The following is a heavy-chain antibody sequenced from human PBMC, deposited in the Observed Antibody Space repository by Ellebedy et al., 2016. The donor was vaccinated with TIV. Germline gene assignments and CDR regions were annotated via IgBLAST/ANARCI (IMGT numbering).Heavy chain of an antibody. CDR2: IKQDGSEK. D-gene: IGHD5-12*01. Sequence: PGGSLRLSCAASGFTFSSYWMSWVRQAPGKGLEWVANIKQDGSEKYYVDSVKGRFTISRDNAKNSLYLQMNSLRAEDTAVYYCARDRGSGYDGDQYWYFDLWGRGTLVTVSS. CDR1: GFTFSSYW. V-gene: IGHV3-7*01. J-gene: IGHJ2*01. CDR3: ARDRGSGYDGDQYWYFDL.